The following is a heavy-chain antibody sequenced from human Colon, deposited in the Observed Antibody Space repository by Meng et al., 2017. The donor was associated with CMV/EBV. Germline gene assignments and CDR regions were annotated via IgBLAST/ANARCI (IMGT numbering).Heavy chain of an antibody. J-gene: IGHJ4*02. D-gene: IGHD6-13*01. Sequence: QVQLVPSGTEVKKPGAAVKVSSKTSGYTVTANHLHGVRQAPGQGLEWMGWIYPQDGGTYFAQKFQDRVTLTRDTSITTAYMELSGLTSDDTAIYYCVRESWYFDFWGEGTLVTVSS. CDR3: VRESWYFDF. V-gene: IGHV1-2*02. CDR1: GYTVTANH. CDR2: IYPQDGGT.